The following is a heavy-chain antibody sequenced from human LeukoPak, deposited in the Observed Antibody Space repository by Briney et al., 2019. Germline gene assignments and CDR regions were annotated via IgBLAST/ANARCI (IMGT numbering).Heavy chain of an antibody. V-gene: IGHV3-13*01. CDR2: IGTAGDT. J-gene: IGHJ4*02. Sequence: GGSLRLSCAASGFTLSSYDMHWVRQATGKGLEWVSAIGTAGDTYYPGSVKGRFTISRENAKNSLYLQMNSLRAGDTAVYYCARSHDSSGLFDYWGQGTLVTVSS. CDR3: ARSHDSSGLFDY. CDR1: GFTLSSYD. D-gene: IGHD3-22*01.